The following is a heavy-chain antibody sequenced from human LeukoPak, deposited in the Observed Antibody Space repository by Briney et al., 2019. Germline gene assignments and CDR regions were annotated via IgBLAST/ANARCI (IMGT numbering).Heavy chain of an antibody. Sequence: ASVKVSCKASGYTFTSYYMHWVRQAPGQGLEWMGIINPSGGSTSYAQKFQSRVTMTRDTSTSTVYMELSSLRSEDTAVYYCAREAHTRTTVVIEWGQGTLVTVSS. CDR3: AREAHTRTTVVIE. V-gene: IGHV1-46*01. CDR2: INPSGGST. D-gene: IGHD4-23*01. J-gene: IGHJ4*02. CDR1: GYTFTSYY.